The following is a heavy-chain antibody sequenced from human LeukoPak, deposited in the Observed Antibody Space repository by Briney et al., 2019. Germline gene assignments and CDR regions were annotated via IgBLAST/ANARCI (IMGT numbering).Heavy chain of an antibody. CDR3: ARTIREAYYNGYSRALDL. CDR2: IKQDGSEK. V-gene: IGHV3-7*01. CDR1: GFTFSSYS. Sequence: AGGSLRLSCAASGFTFSSYSMNWVRQAPGKGLEWVANIKQDGSEKHNVDSVKGRFTISRDNAKNSLYLQMNSLRAADTAVYYCARTIREAYYNGYSRALDLWGQGTMVTVSS. J-gene: IGHJ3*01. D-gene: IGHD1-26*01.